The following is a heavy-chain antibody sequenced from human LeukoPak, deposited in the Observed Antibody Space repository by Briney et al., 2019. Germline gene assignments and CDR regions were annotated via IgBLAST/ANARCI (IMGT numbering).Heavy chain of an antibody. CDR3: AKDLPGEHSENWFDP. CDR1: GFTFSSYG. D-gene: IGHD7-27*01. CDR2: IRYDGSNK. V-gene: IGHV3-30*02. J-gene: IGHJ5*02. Sequence: GGSLRLSCAASGFTFSSYGMHWVRQAPGKGLEWVAFIRYDGSNKYYADSVKGRFTISRDNSKNTLYLQMNSLRAEDTAVYYCAKDLPGEHSENWFDPWGQGTLVTVSS.